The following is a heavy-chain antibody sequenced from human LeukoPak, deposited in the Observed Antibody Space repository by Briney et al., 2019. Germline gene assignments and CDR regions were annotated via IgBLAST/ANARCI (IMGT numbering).Heavy chain of an antibody. CDR3: ARGIAAAGTGSYFDY. CDR2: MNPNSGNT. Sequence: ASVKVSCKASGYTFTSYDISWVRQATGQGLEWMGWMNPNSGNTGYAQKFQGRVTMTRNTSISTAYMELSSLRSEDTAVYYCARGIAAAGTGSYFDYWGQGTLVTVSS. V-gene: IGHV1-8*01. CDR1: GYTFTSYD. J-gene: IGHJ4*02. D-gene: IGHD6-13*01.